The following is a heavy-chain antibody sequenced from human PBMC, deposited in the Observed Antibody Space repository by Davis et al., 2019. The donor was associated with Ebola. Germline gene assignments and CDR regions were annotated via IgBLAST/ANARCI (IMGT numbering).Heavy chain of an antibody. CDR3: ARLGWDDFWSGYDY. J-gene: IGHJ4*02. Sequence: PGGSLRLSCADSVITFSSYAMTWVRQAPGKGLEWVSAISGSGGTTYYAGSVKGRFTVSRDNSKKTMYLQMNSLRAEDTAVYYCARLGWDDFWSGYDYWGQGTLVTVSS. CDR2: ISGSGGTT. V-gene: IGHV3-23*01. CDR1: VITFSSYA. D-gene: IGHD3-3*01.